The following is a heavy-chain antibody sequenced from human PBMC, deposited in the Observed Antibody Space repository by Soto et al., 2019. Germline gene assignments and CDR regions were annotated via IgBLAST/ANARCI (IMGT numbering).Heavy chain of an antibody. D-gene: IGHD2-15*01. CDR2: INHSGST. Sequence: QVQLQQWGAGLLKPSETLSLTCAVYGGSFSGYYWSWIRQHPGKGLEWIGEINHSGSTNYNPSLKRRVTISVDTSKNQFSLKLSSVAAADTAVYYCARDCSGGSCFIDYWGQGTLVTVSS. V-gene: IGHV4-34*01. CDR1: GGSFSGYY. J-gene: IGHJ4*02. CDR3: ARDCSGGSCFIDY.